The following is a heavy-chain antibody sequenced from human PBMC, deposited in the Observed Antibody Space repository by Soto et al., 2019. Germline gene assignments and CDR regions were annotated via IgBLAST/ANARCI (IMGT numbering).Heavy chain of an antibody. CDR2: IEYDGRNK. CDR3: ARELDRVFDY. Sequence: QVQLVESGGGVVQPGRSLRLSCAASGFTFSSYAMHWVRQAPGKGLEWVAVIEYDGRNKYYADSVKGRFTISRDNSKNTLYLQMNSLRIEDTAVYYCARELDRVFDYWGQGTLVHVSS. CDR1: GFTFSSYA. V-gene: IGHV3-30*04. D-gene: IGHD1-1*01. J-gene: IGHJ4*02.